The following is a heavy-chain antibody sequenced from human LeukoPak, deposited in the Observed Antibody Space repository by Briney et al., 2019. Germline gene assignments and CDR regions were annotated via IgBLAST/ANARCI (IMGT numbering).Heavy chain of an antibody. CDR2: INHSGST. V-gene: IGHV4-34*01. CDR3: ASLEYSRSRDY. CDR1: GGSLSGYY. J-gene: IGHJ4*02. Sequence: SETLSLTCAVYGGSLSGYYWSWIRQPPGKGLEWIGEINHSGSTNYNPSLKSRVTISVDTSKNQFSLKLSSVTAADTAVYYCASLEYSRSRDYWGQGTLVTVSS. D-gene: IGHD6-6*01.